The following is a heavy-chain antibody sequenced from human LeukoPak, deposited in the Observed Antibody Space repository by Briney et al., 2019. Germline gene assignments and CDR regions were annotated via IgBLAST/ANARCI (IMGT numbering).Heavy chain of an antibody. J-gene: IGHJ2*01. Sequence: GGSLRLSCAASGFTFSSYAMSWVRQAPGKGLEWVSAISGSGGSTYYADPVKGRFTISRDNSKNTLYLQMNSLRAEDTAVYYCAKGQYYYGSGSHSSNWYFDLWGRGTLVTVSS. CDR1: GFTFSSYA. CDR2: ISGSGGST. CDR3: AKGQYYYGSGSHSSNWYFDL. V-gene: IGHV3-23*01. D-gene: IGHD3-10*01.